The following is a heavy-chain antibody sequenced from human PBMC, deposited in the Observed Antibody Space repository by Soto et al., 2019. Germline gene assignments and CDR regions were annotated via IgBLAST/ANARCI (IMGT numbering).Heavy chain of an antibody. CDR3: ARRSRSSSLDLDGLDL. D-gene: IGHD6-6*01. CDR1: GYSFTKYW. CDR2: IFPSDSDT. Sequence: GESLKISCTGSGYSFTKYWVGWVRQMPGKGLEWMGIIFPSDSDTRYSPSFQGQVTISADKSISTAYLQWSSLKASDTAIYYCARRSRSSSLDLDGLDLWGQGTMVTVSS. J-gene: IGHJ3*01. V-gene: IGHV5-51*01.